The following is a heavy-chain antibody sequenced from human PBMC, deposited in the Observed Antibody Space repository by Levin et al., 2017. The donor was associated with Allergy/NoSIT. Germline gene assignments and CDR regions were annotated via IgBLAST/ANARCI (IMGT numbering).Heavy chain of an antibody. CDR3: ATYRKYSGSYYSDY. D-gene: IGHD1-26*01. V-gene: IGHV3-33*01. CDR2: IWYDGSNK. J-gene: IGHJ4*02. Sequence: QAGGSLRLSCAASGFTFRNYGMHWVRQAPGKGLEWVAVIWYDGSNKYYADSVKGRFTISRDNSKNTLYLQMNSLRAEDTAVYYCATYRKYSGSYYSDYWGQGTLVTVSS. CDR1: GFTFRNYG.